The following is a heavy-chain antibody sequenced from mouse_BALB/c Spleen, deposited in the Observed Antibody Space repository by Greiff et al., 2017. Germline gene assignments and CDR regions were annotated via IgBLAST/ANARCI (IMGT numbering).Heavy chain of an antibody. Sequence: EVQLQESGAELVKPGASVKLSCTASGFNIKDTYMHWVKQRPEQGLEWIGRIDPANGNTKYDPKFQGKATITADTSSNTAYLQLSSLTSEDTAVYYCARDSYMNGGDYIDTWGQGTPLTESS. J-gene: IGHJ2*01. CDR3: ARDSYMNGGDYIDT. CDR2: IDPANGNT. V-gene: IGHV14-3*02. D-gene: IGHD1-3*01. CDR1: GFNIKDTY.